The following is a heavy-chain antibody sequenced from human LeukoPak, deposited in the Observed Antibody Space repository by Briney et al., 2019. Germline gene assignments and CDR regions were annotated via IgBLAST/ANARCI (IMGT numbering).Heavy chain of an antibody. CDR1: GGSISSYY. CDR2: IYTSGST. Sequence: SETLSLTCTVSGGSISSYYWSWIRQPAGKGLEWLGRIYTSGSTNYNPSLKSRVTMSVDTSKNQFSLKLSSVTAADTAVYYCARDSVIVATMDYYYYMDVWGKGTTLTISS. J-gene: IGHJ6*03. D-gene: IGHD5-12*01. CDR3: ARDSVIVATMDYYYYMDV. V-gene: IGHV4-4*07.